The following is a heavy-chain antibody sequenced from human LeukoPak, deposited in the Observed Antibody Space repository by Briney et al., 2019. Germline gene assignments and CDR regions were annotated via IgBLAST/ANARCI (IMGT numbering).Heavy chain of an antibody. V-gene: IGHV3-23*01. D-gene: IGHD2-21*01. CDR3: AKAPVTTCRGAYCYPFDY. CDR1: GFTFTKYA. J-gene: IGHJ4*02. CDR2: IGGSGTKT. Sequence: HAGGSLRLSCAASGFTFTKYAMSWVRQAAGKGLEWVSAIGGSGTKTFYAESVKGRFTISRDSSENTLLLQMNRLRPEDAAVYYCAKAPVTTCRGAYCYPFDYWGQGTLVTVSS.